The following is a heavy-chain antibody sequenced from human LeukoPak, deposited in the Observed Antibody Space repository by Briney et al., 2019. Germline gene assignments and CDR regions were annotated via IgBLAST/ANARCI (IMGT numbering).Heavy chain of an antibody. Sequence: PSETLSLTCTVSGGSISSSSYYWGWIRQPPGKGLEWIGSIYYSGSTYYNPSLKSRVTISVDTSKNQFSLKLSSVTAADTAVYYCAREDIVVVPAATPSSAFDIWGQGTMVTVSS. V-gene: IGHV4-39*02. CDR2: IYYSGST. J-gene: IGHJ3*02. D-gene: IGHD2-2*01. CDR3: AREDIVVVPAATPSSAFDI. CDR1: GGSISSSSYY.